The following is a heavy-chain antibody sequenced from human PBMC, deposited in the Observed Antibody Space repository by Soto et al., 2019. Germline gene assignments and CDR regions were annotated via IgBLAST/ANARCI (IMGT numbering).Heavy chain of an antibody. Sequence: QVQLVESGGGVVQPGRSLRLSCAASGFTFSSYAMHWVRQAPGKGLEWVAVISYDGSNKYYADSVKGRFTISRDNSTNTLYLQMNSLRAEDTAVYYCARDPIAAAGTGYYYYGMDVWGQGTTVTVSS. V-gene: IGHV3-30-3*01. CDR3: ARDPIAAAGTGYYYYGMDV. D-gene: IGHD6-13*01. CDR1: GFTFSSYA. J-gene: IGHJ6*02. CDR2: ISYDGSNK.